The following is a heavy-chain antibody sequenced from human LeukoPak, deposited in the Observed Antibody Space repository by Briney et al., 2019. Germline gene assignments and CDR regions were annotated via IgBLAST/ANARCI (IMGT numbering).Heavy chain of an antibody. Sequence: GGSLRLSCAASGFTFDDYAMHWVRQAPGKGLEWVSVIYSGGGTYYADSVKGRFTISRDNSKNTLYLEMNSLRAEDTAVYCSARDASSGWRHDYWGQGTLVTVSS. D-gene: IGHD6-19*01. CDR2: IYSGGGT. V-gene: IGHV3-53*01. CDR1: GFTFDDYA. CDR3: ARDASSGWRHDY. J-gene: IGHJ4*02.